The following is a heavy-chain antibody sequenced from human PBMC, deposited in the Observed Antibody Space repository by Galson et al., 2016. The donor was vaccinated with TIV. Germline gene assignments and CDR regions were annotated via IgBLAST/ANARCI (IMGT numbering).Heavy chain of an antibody. CDR1: GHRFTSKW. CDR3: ATSRDIESLLEIYGMDV. Sequence: QSGAEVKKPGESLRISCKGSGHRFTSKWISWVRQMPGKGLEWMGKIDLSDSYTNYSPSFQGHVTLSVDKSISTAHLQWSSLRASDTAMYYCATSRDIESLLEIYGMDVWGQGTTVTVSS. V-gene: IGHV5-10-1*01. CDR2: IDLSDSYT. D-gene: IGHD3-3*01. J-gene: IGHJ6*02.